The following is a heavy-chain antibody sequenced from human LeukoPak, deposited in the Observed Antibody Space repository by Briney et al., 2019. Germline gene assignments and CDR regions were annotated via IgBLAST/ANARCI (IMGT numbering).Heavy chain of an antibody. Sequence: PSETLSLTCTVSGGSFTSYYWSWIRQPPGKGLEWIGYIYYSGNTNYSPSLKSRVTISVGTSKNQLSLKLSSVTAADTAVYYCARVFRGGGGGWPDYWGQGALVTVSS. J-gene: IGHJ4*02. CDR2: IYYSGNT. D-gene: IGHD6-19*01. V-gene: IGHV4-59*01. CDR3: ARVFRGGGGGWPDY. CDR1: GGSFTSYY.